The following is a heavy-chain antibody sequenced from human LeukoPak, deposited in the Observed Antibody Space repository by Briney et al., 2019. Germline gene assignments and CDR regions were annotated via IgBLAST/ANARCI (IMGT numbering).Heavy chain of an antibody. D-gene: IGHD5-18*01. V-gene: IGHV4-39*01. CDR1: GGSISSSSYY. Sequence: SETLSLTCTVSGGSISSSSYYWGWIRQPPGKGLEWIGSIYYSGSTYYNPSLKSRVTISVDTSKNQFTLKLSSVTAADTAVYYCARLDTAMVYYYMDVWGKGTTVTVSS. CDR3: ARLDTAMVYYYMDV. J-gene: IGHJ6*03. CDR2: IYYSGST.